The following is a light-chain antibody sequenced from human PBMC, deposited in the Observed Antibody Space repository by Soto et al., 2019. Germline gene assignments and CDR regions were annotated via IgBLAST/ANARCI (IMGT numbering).Light chain of an antibody. CDR1: QSVSSY. Sequence: EIVLTQSPATLSLSPGERATLSCRASQSVSSYLAWYQQKPGQTPRLLIYDASNRATGIPARFSGSGSGTDFTLNISSLEPEDFAIYYWQERSNLPPVTFGGGTKVEIK. CDR2: DAS. J-gene: IGKJ4*01. CDR3: QERSNLPPVT. V-gene: IGKV3-11*01.